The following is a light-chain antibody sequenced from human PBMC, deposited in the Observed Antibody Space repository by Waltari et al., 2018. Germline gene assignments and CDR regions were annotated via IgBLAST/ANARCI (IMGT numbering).Light chain of an antibody. Sequence: EVVLTQSPDTLSLSPGESATVTCRASQSLTKRYLAWYQQKPGRAPRLLIYGASSRAAGIPYRFSGSGSGTDFTLTISRLEPEDFAVYYCQQYGSSVLYTFGQGTKLEIK. CDR3: QQYGSSVLYT. V-gene: IGKV3-20*01. J-gene: IGKJ2*01. CDR2: GAS. CDR1: QSLTKRY.